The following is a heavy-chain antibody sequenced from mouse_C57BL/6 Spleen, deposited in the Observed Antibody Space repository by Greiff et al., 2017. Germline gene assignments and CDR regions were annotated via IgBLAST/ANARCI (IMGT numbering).Heavy chain of an antibody. V-gene: IGHV3-6*01. CDR3: ARGPYYYYGSRGAMDY. CDR1: GYSITSGYY. Sequence: EVKLLESGPGLVKPSQSLSLTCSVTGYSITSGYYWNWIRQFPGNKLEWMGYISYDGSNNYNPSLKNRISITRDTSKNQFFLKLNSVTTEDTATYYCARGPYYYYGSRGAMDYWGQGTSVTVSS. D-gene: IGHD1-1*01. J-gene: IGHJ4*01. CDR2: ISYDGSN.